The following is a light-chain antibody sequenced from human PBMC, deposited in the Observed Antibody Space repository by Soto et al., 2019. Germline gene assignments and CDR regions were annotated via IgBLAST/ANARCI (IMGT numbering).Light chain of an antibody. CDR1: QSVNSN. CDR3: HHFNNWPRT. J-gene: IGKJ1*01. Sequence: EIVMTHSPATLSVSPLEIVTLSFRASQSVNSNLAWYQQKPGQAPRFLIYGASTRATGIPARFSGSGSGTEFTLTISSLQSEDFAVYYCHHFNNWPRTFGQGTKVDIK. V-gene: IGKV3-15*01. CDR2: GAS.